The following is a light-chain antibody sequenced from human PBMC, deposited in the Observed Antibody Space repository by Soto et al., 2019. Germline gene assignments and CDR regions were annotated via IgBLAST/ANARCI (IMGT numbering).Light chain of an antibody. Sequence: LTQPRSVSGSPGQSITISCTGTSSDVGGYNYVSWYQQHPGKAPKLMIYDVTKRPSGVPDRFSGSKSGNTASLTISGLQAEDEADYCCCSYAGSYSYVFGTGTKVTVL. J-gene: IGLJ1*01. CDR3: CSYAGSYSYV. V-gene: IGLV2-11*01. CDR2: DVT. CDR1: SSDVGGYNY.